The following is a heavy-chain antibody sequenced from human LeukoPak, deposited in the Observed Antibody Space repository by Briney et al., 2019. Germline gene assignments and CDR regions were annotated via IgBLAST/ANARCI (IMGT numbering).Heavy chain of an antibody. D-gene: IGHD2-15*01. CDR1: GFTFSSYW. V-gene: IGHV3-74*01. CDR2: INSDGSST. Sequence: GGSLRLSCAASGFTFSSYWMHWVRQAPGKGLVWVPRINSDGSSTSYADSVKGRFTISRDNAKNTLYLQMNSLRAEDTAVYYCARPAYCSGGSCYLYYFDYWGQGTLVTVSS. CDR3: ARPAYCSGGSCYLYYFDY. J-gene: IGHJ4*02.